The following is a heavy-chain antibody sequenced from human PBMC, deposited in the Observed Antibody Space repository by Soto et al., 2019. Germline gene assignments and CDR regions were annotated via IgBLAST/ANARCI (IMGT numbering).Heavy chain of an antibody. J-gene: IGHJ5*02. V-gene: IGHV3-30-3*01. Sequence: QVRLVESGGGVVQPGRSLRLSCTASGFSFSSYAMYWFRQPPGKGLEWVAVISHDGINKHYADSVKGRVTVSRDNSNHPLDLQLNSLRGEDTAMYYCARDMYSSDYFVNWSDPWGQGTLVTVS. CDR2: ISHDGINK. CDR1: GFSFSSYA. D-gene: IGHD6-19*01. CDR3: ARDMYSSDYFVNWSDP.